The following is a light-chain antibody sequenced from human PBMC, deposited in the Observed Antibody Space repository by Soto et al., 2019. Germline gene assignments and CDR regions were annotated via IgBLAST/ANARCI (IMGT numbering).Light chain of an antibody. J-gene: IGKJ5*01. CDR2: GAS. CDR3: QQHGTSPIT. CDR1: QSISRY. Sequence: IVFTQSPGTLSLSPGERTTLSCRASQSISRYLAWYQQKPGQGPRLLIYGASSRATGTPDRFSGSGSGTDFTLTISRLEPDDFAVYYCQQHGTSPITFGQGTRLEIK. V-gene: IGKV3-20*01.